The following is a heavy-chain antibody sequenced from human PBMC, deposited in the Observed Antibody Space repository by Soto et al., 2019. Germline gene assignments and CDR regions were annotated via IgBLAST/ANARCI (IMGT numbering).Heavy chain of an antibody. Sequence: GGSLRLSCAASGFTFSSYWMHWVRQAPGKGLVWVSRINSDGSSTSYADSVKGRFTISRDNAKNTLYLQMNSLRAEDTAVYYCARXPPYQLLYEDDYYGMDVWGQGTTVTVSS. J-gene: IGHJ6*02. CDR2: INSDGSST. D-gene: IGHD2-2*02. CDR3: ARXPPYQLLYEDDYYGMDV. CDR1: GFTFSSYW. V-gene: IGHV3-74*01.